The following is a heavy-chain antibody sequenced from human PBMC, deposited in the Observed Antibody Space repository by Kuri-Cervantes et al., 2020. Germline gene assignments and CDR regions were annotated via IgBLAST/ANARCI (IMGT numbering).Heavy chain of an antibody. J-gene: IGHJ6*03. Sequence: ASVKVSCKASGYTFTSYDINWVRQATGQGLEWMGWMNPNSGNTGYAQKFQGRVTMTRDTSISTAYMELSRLRSDDTAVYYCARYCSGGSCYPMDVWGKGTTVTVSS. CDR1: GYTFTSYD. CDR2: MNPNSGNT. D-gene: IGHD2-15*01. V-gene: IGHV1-8*02. CDR3: ARYCSGGSCYPMDV.